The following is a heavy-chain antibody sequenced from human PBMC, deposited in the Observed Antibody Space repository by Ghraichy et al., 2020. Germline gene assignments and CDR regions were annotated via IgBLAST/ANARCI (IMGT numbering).Heavy chain of an antibody. CDR1: GFTISVYW. CDR2: IKQDGSDK. J-gene: IGHJ4*02. D-gene: IGHD2-15*01. V-gene: IGHV3-7*03. CDR3: ARWSRPFDF. Sequence: GESLRLSCAVSGFTISVYWMAWVRQAPGKGLEFVANIKQDGSDKFYADSVEGRFTITRDNARNVVYLQMNSLRPEDTAVYYCARWSRPFDFWGQGTLVTVSS.